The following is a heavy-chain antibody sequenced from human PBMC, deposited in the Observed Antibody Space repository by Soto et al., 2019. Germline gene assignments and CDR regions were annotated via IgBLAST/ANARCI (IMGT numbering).Heavy chain of an antibody. CDR1: GFTFRSYW. CDR3: AREGVGYSYGNFDY. Sequence: SLRLSCAVSGFTFRSYWMHWVRQAPGKGLVWVSRMNSDGSSTNYADSVKGRFTVSRDNAKSTLNLQMNSLRAEDTAVYYCAREGVGYSYGNFDYWGQGTLVTVSS. J-gene: IGHJ4*02. CDR2: MNSDGSST. D-gene: IGHD5-18*01. V-gene: IGHV3-74*01.